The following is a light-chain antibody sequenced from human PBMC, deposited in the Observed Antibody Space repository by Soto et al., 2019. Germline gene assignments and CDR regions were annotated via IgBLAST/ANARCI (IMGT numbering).Light chain of an antibody. V-gene: IGLV2-11*01. Sequence: QSALTQPRSVSGSPGQSVTISCTGTSSDVGDYNYVSWYQQHPGKAPKLLIYAVNMRPSGGPDRFSGSKSGNTASLTISGLQAEDEADYSCCSYAGSYTWVFGGGTKLTVL. CDR3: CSYAGSYTWV. CDR1: SSDVGDYNY. CDR2: AVN. J-gene: IGLJ3*02.